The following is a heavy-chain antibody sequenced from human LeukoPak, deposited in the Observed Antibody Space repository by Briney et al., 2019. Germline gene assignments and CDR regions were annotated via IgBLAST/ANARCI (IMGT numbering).Heavy chain of an antibody. D-gene: IGHD6-6*01. CDR1: SGSISSSNYY. V-gene: IGHV4-39*07. Sequence: PSETLSLTCTVSSGSISSSNYYWGWIRQPPGKGLEWIGSIYFSGTTYHNPSLTSRVTISVDTSKNQFSLKLSSVTAADTAVYYCASVRVPDIIDYWGQGTLVTVSS. CDR3: ASVRVPDIIDY. CDR2: IYFSGTT. J-gene: IGHJ4*02.